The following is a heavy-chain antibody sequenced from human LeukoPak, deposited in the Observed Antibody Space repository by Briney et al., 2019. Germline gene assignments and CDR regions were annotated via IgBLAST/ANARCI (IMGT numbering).Heavy chain of an antibody. CDR3: AKRPQSSGYYYADY. J-gene: IGHJ4*02. CDR2: ISGSGSGT. V-gene: IGHV3-23*01. CDR1: GFIFSSYG. Sequence: PGGSLRLSCVASGFIFSSYGMGWARQAPGKGLEWVSAISGSGSGTAYADSVKGRFTISRDNSKNTLYLHINSLRADDTAVYYCAKRPQSSGYYYADYWGQGTLVTVSS. D-gene: IGHD3-22*01.